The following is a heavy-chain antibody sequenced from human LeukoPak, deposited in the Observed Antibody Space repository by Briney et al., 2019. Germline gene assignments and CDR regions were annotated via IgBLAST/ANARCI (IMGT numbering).Heavy chain of an antibody. J-gene: IGHJ4*02. CDR2: ISSRGDST. D-gene: IGHD6-19*01. V-gene: IGHV3-23*01. Sequence: PGGSLRLSCAASGFIFSNYAMRWVRQVPGRGLEWVSTISSRGDSTYVADSVKGRFTISRDNSKNSLYLQMNTVRAEDTAVYYCVKGPRPDITVAHTVENWGQGTLVTVSS. CDR3: VKGPRPDITVAHTVEN. CDR1: GFIFSNYA.